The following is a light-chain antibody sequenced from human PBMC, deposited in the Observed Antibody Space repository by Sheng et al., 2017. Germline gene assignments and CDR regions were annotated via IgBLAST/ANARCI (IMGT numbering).Light chain of an antibody. V-gene: IGKV3D-15*01. CDR1: QSVSSN. J-gene: IGKJ3*01. CDR3: QVSST. Sequence: EIVMTQSPATLSVSPGERATLSCRASQSVSSNLAWYQQKPGQAPRLLIHGASNRATGIPDRFTGGGSGADFTLTINRLEPEDAAVYYCQVSSTFGPGTKVEI. CDR2: GAS.